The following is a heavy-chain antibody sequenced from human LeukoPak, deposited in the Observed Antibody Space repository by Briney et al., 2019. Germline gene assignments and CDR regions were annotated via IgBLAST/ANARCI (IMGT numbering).Heavy chain of an antibody. CDR3: ARCAERIHDPENYFDY. V-gene: IGHV3-33*01. Sequence: PGRSLRLSCAASGFTFSSYGMHWVRQAPGKGPEWVAVIWYDGSNKYYADSVKGRFTISRDNSKNTLFLQMNSLRAEDTAVYYCARCAERIHDPENYFDYWGQGTLVTVSS. CDR2: IWYDGSNK. CDR1: GFTFSSYG. J-gene: IGHJ4*02. D-gene: IGHD1-1*01.